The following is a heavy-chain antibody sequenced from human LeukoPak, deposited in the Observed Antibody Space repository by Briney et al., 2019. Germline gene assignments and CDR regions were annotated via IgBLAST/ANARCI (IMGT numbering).Heavy chain of an antibody. Sequence: PGGSLRLSCAASGFTFSSYAMSWVRQAPGKGLEWVSGISNSGGSTYYADSVKGRFTVSRDNSKNTLYLQMNRLRAEDTAVYYCAGKAEWRSGLIYYYYMDVWGKGTTVTVSS. CDR2: ISNSGGST. V-gene: IGHV3-23*01. CDR3: AGKAEWRSGLIYYYYMDV. CDR1: GFTFSSYA. D-gene: IGHD3-3*01. J-gene: IGHJ6*03.